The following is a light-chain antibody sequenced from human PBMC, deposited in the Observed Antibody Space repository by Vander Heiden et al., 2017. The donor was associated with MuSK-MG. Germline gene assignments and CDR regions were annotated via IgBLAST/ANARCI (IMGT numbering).Light chain of an antibody. CDR1: QTVSTW. CDR2: KAS. CDR3: QQYNSYSVFT. J-gene: IGKJ3*01. V-gene: IGKV1-5*03. Sequence: QLTQSPSTLSASLGDRVTIPCRASQTVSTWLAWYQQKPGRAPKLLIYKASSLQSGVPSRFSGNGSGTEFTLTISGLQPDDFATYYCQQYNSYSVFTFGPGTKADIK.